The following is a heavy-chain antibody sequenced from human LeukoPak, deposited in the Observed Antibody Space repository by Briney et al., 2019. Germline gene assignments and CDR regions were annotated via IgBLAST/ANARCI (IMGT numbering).Heavy chain of an antibody. J-gene: IGHJ5*02. CDR2: IYYSGST. V-gene: IGHV4-59*08. CDR1: GGSISSYY. CDR3: ARHMGYSSDNWFDP. Sequence: PSETLSLTCTVSGGSISSYYWSWLRQPPGKGLEWIGYIYYSGSTNYNPSLKSRVTISVDTSKNQFSLKLSSVTAADTAVYYCARHMGYSSDNWFDPWGQGTLVTVSS. D-gene: IGHD6-19*01.